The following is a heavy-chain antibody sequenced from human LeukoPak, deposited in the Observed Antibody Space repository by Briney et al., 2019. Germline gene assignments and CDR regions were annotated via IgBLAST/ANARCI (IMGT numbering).Heavy chain of an antibody. CDR2: IVVGSDNT. CDR3: AAPYSSTWFDY. J-gene: IGHJ4*02. V-gene: IGHV1-58*01. D-gene: IGHD6-13*01. CDR1: GFTFTTRSA. Sequence: AASVKVSCTASGFTFTTRSAVQWVRQARGQRLEWIGWIVVGSDNTNYAQKFQERVTITRDMSTSTAYMELSSLRSEDTAVYYCAAPYSSTWFDYWGQGTLVTVSS.